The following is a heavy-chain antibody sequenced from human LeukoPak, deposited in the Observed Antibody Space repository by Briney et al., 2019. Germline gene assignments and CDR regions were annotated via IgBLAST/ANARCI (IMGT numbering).Heavy chain of an antibody. CDR1: GGTFSSYA. CDR3: ARGTYSSSWYVMDV. V-gene: IGHV1-69*13. D-gene: IGHD6-13*01. Sequence: SVKVSCKASGGTFSSYALSRVSQAPGQGLEWMGGIIPIFGTANYAQKFQGRVTITADESTSTAYMELSSLRSEDTAVYYCARGTYSSSWYVMDVWGQGTTVTVSS. CDR2: IIPIFGTA. J-gene: IGHJ6*02.